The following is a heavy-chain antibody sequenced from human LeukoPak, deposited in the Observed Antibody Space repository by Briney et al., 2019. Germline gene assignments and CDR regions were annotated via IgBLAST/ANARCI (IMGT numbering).Heavy chain of an antibody. CDR3: ARLRPQDAFDI. CDR1: GYSFASYW. V-gene: IGHV5-51*01. J-gene: IGHJ3*02. CDR2: IYPGDSDT. Sequence: GESLKISCKGSGYSFASYWIGWVRQMPGKGLEWMGMIYPGDSDTRYSPSFQGQVTISADKSINTAYLQWSSLKASDTAMYYCARLRPQDAFDIWGQGTMVSVSS.